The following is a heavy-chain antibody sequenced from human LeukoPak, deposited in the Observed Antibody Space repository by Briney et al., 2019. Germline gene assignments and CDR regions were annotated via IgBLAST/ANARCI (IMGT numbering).Heavy chain of an antibody. CDR2: ISSSSSYI. V-gene: IGHV3-21*01. D-gene: IGHD3-16*02. Sequence: GGSLRLSCAASGFTFSSYSMNWVRQAPGKGLEWDSSISSSSSYIYYADSVKGRFTISRDNAKNSLYLQMNSLRAEDTAVYYCAAGGVIPQDYYYGMDVWGKATTVTVSS. CDR1: GFTFSSYS. J-gene: IGHJ6*04. CDR3: AAGGVIPQDYYYGMDV.